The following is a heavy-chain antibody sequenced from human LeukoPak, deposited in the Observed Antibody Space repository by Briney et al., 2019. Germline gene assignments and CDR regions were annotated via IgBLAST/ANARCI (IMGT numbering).Heavy chain of an antibody. CDR1: SGSISSYY. V-gene: IGHV4-59*08. CDR2: IYYSGST. CDR3: ACIAAAGTTFDY. D-gene: IGHD6-13*01. Sequence: SETLSLTCTVSSGSISSYYWSWIRQPPGKGLEWIGYIYYSGSTNYNPSLKSRVTISVDTSKNQFSLKLSSVTAADTAVYYCACIAAAGTTFDYWGQGTLVTVSS. J-gene: IGHJ4*02.